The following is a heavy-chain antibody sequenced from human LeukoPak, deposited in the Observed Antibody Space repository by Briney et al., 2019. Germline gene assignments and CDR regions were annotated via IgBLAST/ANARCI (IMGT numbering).Heavy chain of an antibody. CDR3: ARGAYYDILTGYYGPMDV. D-gene: IGHD3-9*01. J-gene: IGHJ6*03. V-gene: IGHV4-4*07. CDR1: GGSISSYY. Sequence: PSETLSLTCTVSGGSISSYYWSWIRQPAGEGLEWIGRIYTSGSTNYNPSLKSRVTMSVDTSKNQFSLKLSSVTAADTAVYYCARGAYYDILTGYYGPMDVWGKGTTVTVSS. CDR2: IYTSGST.